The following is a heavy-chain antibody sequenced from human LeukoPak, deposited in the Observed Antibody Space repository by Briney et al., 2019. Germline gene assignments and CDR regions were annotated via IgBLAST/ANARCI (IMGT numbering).Heavy chain of an antibody. CDR2: MNPNSGNT. V-gene: IGHV1-8*03. CDR3: ARGASRSFDY. CDR1: GYTFTTYD. J-gene: IGHJ4*02. Sequence: GASVKVSCKASGYTFTTYDINWVRQAPGQGLGWMGWMNPNSGNTDLVQKFQGRVTFTRDTTMRTAYMELSSLRSDDTAVYFCARGASRSFDYWGQGTLVTVSS.